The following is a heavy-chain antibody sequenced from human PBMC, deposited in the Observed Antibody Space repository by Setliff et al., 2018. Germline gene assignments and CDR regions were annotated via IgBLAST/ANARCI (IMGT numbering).Heavy chain of an antibody. Sequence: SETLSLTCSLSGVTIGGNNYYYWAWIRQPPGKGLEWIGTISYSGGVFYNPSLKSRVAISADTSRIQFSLKLRSVTAADTAVYYCARDYQGGDYAFDIWGQGTMVTVS. J-gene: IGHJ3*02. CDR1: GVTIGGNNYYY. D-gene: IGHD2-21*02. V-gene: IGHV4-39*07. CDR2: ISYSGGV. CDR3: ARDYQGGDYAFDI.